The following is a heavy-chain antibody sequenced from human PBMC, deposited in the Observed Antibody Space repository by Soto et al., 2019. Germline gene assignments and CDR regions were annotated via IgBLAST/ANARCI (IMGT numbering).Heavy chain of an antibody. V-gene: IGHV4-39*01. J-gene: IGHJ5*02. CDR2: IYYSGIT. D-gene: IGHD1-7*01. CDR1: GGSISGSSTYY. Sequence: SETLSLTCTVSGGSISGSSTYYWGWIRQSPGKGLEYIGIIYYSGITYYNPSLKSRVTISVDTSKNQFSLKLSSVTAADTAVYYCARGLTGTMMKISCFDPWGQGTLVTVSS. CDR3: ARGLTGTMMKISCFDP.